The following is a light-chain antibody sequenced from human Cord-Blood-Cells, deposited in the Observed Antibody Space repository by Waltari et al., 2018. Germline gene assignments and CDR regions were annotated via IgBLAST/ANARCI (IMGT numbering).Light chain of an antibody. CDR2: AVS. CDR3: QKCNSAPLT. CDR1: QGISNY. V-gene: IGKV1-27*01. Sequence: DIQMTPFPSCLSASVGDRVTLTCRASQGISNYVNWYQQKPGKVPKLLIYAVSTLYSGVPSRFSGSGSGTDFTLTISSLQPEDVAAYYCQKCNSAPLTFGGGTKVEIK. J-gene: IGKJ4*01.